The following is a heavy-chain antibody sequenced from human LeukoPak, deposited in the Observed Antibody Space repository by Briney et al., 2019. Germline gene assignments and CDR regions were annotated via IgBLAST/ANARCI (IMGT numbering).Heavy chain of an antibody. CDR1: GYTFITYG. D-gene: IGHD5-12*01. CDR3: ASGDGYIW. V-gene: IGHV1-18*01. J-gene: IGHJ4*02. Sequence: ASVKVSCKASGYTFITYGIIWVRQVPGQGLEWMGWISAYNGNTNYAQKFQGRVTMTTDTSTSTAYMELRSLRSDDTAVYYCASGDGYIWWGQGTQVTVSS. CDR2: ISAYNGNT.